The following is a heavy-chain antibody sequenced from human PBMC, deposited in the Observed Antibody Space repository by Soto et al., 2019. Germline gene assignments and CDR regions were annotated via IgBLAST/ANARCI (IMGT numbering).Heavy chain of an antibody. CDR2: ISAYNGNT. V-gene: IGHV1-18*04. CDR1: GYTFTSYG. J-gene: IGHJ2*01. Sequence: QVQLVQSGAEVKKPGASVKVSCKASGYTFTSYGISWVRQAPGQGLEWMGWISAYNGNTNYAQKLQGRVNMTTDTSTSTAYMELRSLRSDDTAVYSCARQATIFGVVIRAWYFDLWGRGTLVTVSS. CDR3: ARQATIFGVVIRAWYFDL. D-gene: IGHD3-3*01.